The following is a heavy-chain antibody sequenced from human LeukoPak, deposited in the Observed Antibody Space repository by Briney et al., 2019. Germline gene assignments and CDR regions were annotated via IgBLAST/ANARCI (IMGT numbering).Heavy chain of an antibody. CDR3: ARRSHLVGAPFDI. V-gene: IGHV4-59*08. CDR2: IYYSGST. J-gene: IGHJ3*02. D-gene: IGHD1-26*01. Sequence: SETLSLTRTVSGGSISSYYWIWIRQPPGKGLEWIGQIYYSGSTNYNPSLKSRVTLSVDTSKNQFSLKLNFVTAADTAVYYCARRSHLVGAPFDIWGQGTVLTVSS. CDR1: GGSISSYY.